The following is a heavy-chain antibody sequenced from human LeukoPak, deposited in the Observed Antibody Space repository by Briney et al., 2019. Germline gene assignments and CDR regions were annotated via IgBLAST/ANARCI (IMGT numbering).Heavy chain of an antibody. Sequence: PGGSLRLSCAASGFTFSDYAMNWVRQAPGKGLEWVGRIKSKTDGGTTDYAAPVKGRFTISRDDSKNTLYLQMNSLKTEDTAVYYCTTYYGGTSLLDYWGQGTLVTVSS. J-gene: IGHJ4*02. D-gene: IGHD4-23*01. V-gene: IGHV3-15*01. CDR1: GFTFSDYA. CDR3: TTYYGGTSLLDY. CDR2: IKSKTDGGTT.